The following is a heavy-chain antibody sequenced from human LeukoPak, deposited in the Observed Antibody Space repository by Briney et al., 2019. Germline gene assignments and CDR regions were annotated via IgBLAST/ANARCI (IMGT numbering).Heavy chain of an antibody. V-gene: IGHV3-21*01. CDR3: ASTYYYDSSGYFPDY. CDR1: GFTFSSYS. Sequence: GGSLRLSCAASGFTFSSYSMNWVRQAPGKGLEWVSSISSSSYIYYADSVKGRFTISRDNAKNSLYLQMNSLRAEDTAVYYCASTYYYDSSGYFPDYWGQGTLVTVSS. J-gene: IGHJ4*02. D-gene: IGHD3-22*01. CDR2: ISSSSYI.